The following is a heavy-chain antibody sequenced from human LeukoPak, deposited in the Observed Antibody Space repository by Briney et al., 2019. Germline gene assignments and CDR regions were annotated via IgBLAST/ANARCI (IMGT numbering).Heavy chain of an antibody. D-gene: IGHD4-17*01. Sequence: GESLKISCKGSGYSFTSYWITWVRQMPGKGLEWMGRIDPSDSYTNYSPSFQGHVTISADKSISTAYLPWSSLKASGTAMYYCATVTTIYYYYGMDVWGQGTTVTVSS. CDR3: ATVTTIYYYYGMDV. J-gene: IGHJ6*02. CDR2: IDPSDSYT. V-gene: IGHV5-10-1*01. CDR1: GYSFTSYW.